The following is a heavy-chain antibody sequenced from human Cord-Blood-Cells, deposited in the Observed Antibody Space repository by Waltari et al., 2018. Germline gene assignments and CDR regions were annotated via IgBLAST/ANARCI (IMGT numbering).Heavy chain of an antibody. D-gene: IGHD6-13*01. CDR2: IKSKTDGGTT. J-gene: IGHJ3*02. V-gene: IGHV3-15*01. Sequence: EVQLVESGGGLVKPGGSLRLSCAASGFTFSNAWMSWVRQAPGKGLEWVGRIKSKTDGGTTDYAAPVKGRFTSSRDDSKNTLYLQMNSLKTEDTAVYYCTTRSSSSWYVFDIWGQGTMVTVSS. CDR1: GFTFSNAW. CDR3: TTRSSSSWYVFDI.